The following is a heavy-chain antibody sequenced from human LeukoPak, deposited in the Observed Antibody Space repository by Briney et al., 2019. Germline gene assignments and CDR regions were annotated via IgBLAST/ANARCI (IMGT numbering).Heavy chain of an antibody. D-gene: IGHD2-15*01. CDR2: ISSSGTYI. CDR1: AFTFSSSN. J-gene: IGHJ4*02. CDR3: AKDSTVVAGYFDY. Sequence: NSGGSLRLSCAASAFTFSSSNMNWVRQAPGKGLEWVSSISSSGTYIYYRDSVKGRFTISRDNAKNSLYLQMNSLRAEDTALYYCAKDSTVVAGYFDYWGQGTLVTVSS. V-gene: IGHV3-21*04.